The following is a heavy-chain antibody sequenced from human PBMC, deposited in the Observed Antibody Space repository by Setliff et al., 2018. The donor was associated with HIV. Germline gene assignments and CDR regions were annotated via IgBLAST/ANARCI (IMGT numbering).Heavy chain of an antibody. V-gene: IGHV3-23*03. CDR3: ARDRSVGRVALDI. D-gene: IGHD1-26*01. CDR1: GFTFSSYA. Sequence: GGSLRLSCAASGFTFSSYAMSWVRQAPGKGLEWVSFIYSAGSTTSYADSVKGRFTISGDNSKNTLYLQMNRLRAEDTAVYYCARDRSVGRVALDIWGQGTMVTVSS. J-gene: IGHJ3*02. CDR2: IYSAGSTT.